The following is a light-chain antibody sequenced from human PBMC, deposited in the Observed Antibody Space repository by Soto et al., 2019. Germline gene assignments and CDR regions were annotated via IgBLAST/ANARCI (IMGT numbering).Light chain of an antibody. V-gene: IGLV2-14*01. CDR2: EVS. CDR1: SSDVGTYNY. J-gene: IGLJ1*01. Sequence: QSVLTQPASVSGSPVQSITISCTVTSSDVGTYNYVSWYQHHPGKAPKLIIYEVSNRPSGVSNRFSGSKSGSTASLTISGLQAEDEADYHCTSYTRDTALVFGTGTKVTVL. CDR3: TSYTRDTALV.